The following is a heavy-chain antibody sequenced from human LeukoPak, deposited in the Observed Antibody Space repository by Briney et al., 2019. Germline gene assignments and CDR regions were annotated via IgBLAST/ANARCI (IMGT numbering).Heavy chain of an antibody. CDR1: GFTFSSYA. CDR3: AKGDDYDYVWGSYRPPFLDY. CDR2: ISGSGGLT. J-gene: IGHJ4*02. V-gene: IGHV3-23*01. Sequence: GGSLRLSCEASGFTFSSYAMSWVRQAPGKGLEWVSTISGSGGLTYYADSVKGRFTISRDNSKNTLYLQMNSLRAEDTAVYYCAKGDDYDYVWGSYRPPFLDYWGQGTLVTVSS. D-gene: IGHD3-16*02.